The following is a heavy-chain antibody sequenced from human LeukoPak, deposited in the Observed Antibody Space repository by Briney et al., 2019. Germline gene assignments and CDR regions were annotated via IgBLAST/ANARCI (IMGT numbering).Heavy chain of an antibody. Sequence: SETLSLTCFVSGGSISSNYWTWIRQPPGKGLEWIGYISYTGSTKYNPSLKSRVTISVDTSKNQFSLRLSSVTAANPAVYYCARQNNFFAPWGQGTLVTVSS. CDR2: ISYTGST. CDR1: GGSISSNY. CDR3: ARQNNFFAP. D-gene: IGHD1-20*01. J-gene: IGHJ5*02. V-gene: IGHV4-59*08.